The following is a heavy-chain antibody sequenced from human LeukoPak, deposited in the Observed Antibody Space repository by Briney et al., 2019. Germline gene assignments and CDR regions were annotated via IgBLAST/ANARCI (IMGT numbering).Heavy chain of an antibody. D-gene: IGHD2-2*02. J-gene: IGHJ4*02. Sequence: ASVKVSCKASGYTFTGYYMHWVRQAPGQGLEWMGWISAYNGNTNYAQKLQGRVTMTTDTSTSTAYMELRSLRSDDTAVYYCAREGDIVVVPAAIEGFDYWGQGTLVTVSS. CDR1: GYTFTGYY. CDR2: ISAYNGNT. CDR3: AREGDIVVVPAAIEGFDY. V-gene: IGHV1-18*04.